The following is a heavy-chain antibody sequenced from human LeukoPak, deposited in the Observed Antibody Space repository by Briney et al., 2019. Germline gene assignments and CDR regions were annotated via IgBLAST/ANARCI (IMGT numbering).Heavy chain of an antibody. Sequence: GGSLRLSCVASGFTFSSYTMHWVRQAPGKGLEWISQISSSSNTIYYADSVKGRFTISRDNAKNSLYLQMSSLRVEDTAVYYCTKAAGISASGTRFDYFDYWGQGALVTVSS. CDR3: TKAAGISASGTRFDYFDY. CDR1: GFTFSSYT. CDR2: ISSSSNTI. J-gene: IGHJ4*02. D-gene: IGHD6-13*01. V-gene: IGHV3-48*04.